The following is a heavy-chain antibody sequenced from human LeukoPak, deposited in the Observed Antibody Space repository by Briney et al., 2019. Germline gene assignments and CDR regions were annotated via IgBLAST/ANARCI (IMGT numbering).Heavy chain of an antibody. CDR2: INHSGST. J-gene: IGHJ4*02. Sequence: SETLSLTCAVYGGSFSGYYWSWTRQPPGKGLEWIGEINHSGSTNYNPSLKSRVTISVDTSKNQFSLKLSSVTAADTAVYYCARSRVRGVIKAVYFDYWGQGTLVTVSS. CDR1: GGSFSGYY. D-gene: IGHD3-10*01. V-gene: IGHV4-34*01. CDR3: ARSRVRGVIKAVYFDY.